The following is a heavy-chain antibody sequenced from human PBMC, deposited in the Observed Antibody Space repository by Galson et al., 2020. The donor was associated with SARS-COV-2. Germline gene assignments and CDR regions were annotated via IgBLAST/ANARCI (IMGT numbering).Heavy chain of an antibody. D-gene: IGHD2-15*01. V-gene: IGHV4-38-2*01. CDR1: GYSISSGYY. J-gene: IGHJ5*02. Sequence: SETLSLTCAVSGYSISSGYYWGWIRQPPGKGLEWIGSIYHSGSTYYNPSLKSRVTISVDTSKNQFSLKLSSVTAADTAVYYCARLRYCSGGSCWWFDPWGQGTLVTVSS. CDR3: ARLRYCSGGSCWWFDP. CDR2: IYHSGST.